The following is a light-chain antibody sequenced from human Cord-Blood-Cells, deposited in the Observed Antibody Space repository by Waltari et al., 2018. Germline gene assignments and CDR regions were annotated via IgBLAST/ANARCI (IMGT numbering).Light chain of an antibody. CDR1: SRDARGYNY. J-gene: IGLJ3*02. CDR3: CSYAGSYAWV. CDR2: DVS. Sequence: QSALTQPRPVSGTPGQSVTLSCTGTSRDARGYNYFSWYQQHPGKAPKLMIYDVSKRPSGVPDRFSGSKSGNTASLTISGLQAEDEADYYCCSYAGSYAWVFGGGTKLTVL. V-gene: IGLV2-11*01.